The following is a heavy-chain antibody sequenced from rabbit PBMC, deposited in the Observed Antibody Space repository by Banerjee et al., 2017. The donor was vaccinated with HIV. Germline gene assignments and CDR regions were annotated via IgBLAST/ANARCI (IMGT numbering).Heavy chain of an antibody. V-gene: IGHV1S40*01. CDR3: ARGNDGGYGYATRYFNL. CDR2: TYAGNTGSP. Sequence: QSLEESGGGLVQPEGSLTLTCTASGFSFSSTYDICWVRQAPGKGLEWIACTYAGNTGSPYYASWARGRFTISKTSSTKVTLQMTSLTAADTATYFCARGNDGGYGYATRYFNLWGQGTLVTVS. J-gene: IGHJ4*01. D-gene: IGHD6-1*01. CDR1: GFSFSSTYD.